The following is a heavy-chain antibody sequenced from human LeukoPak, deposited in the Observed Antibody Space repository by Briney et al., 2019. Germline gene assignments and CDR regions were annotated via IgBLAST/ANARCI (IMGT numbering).Heavy chain of an antibody. J-gene: IGHJ4*02. V-gene: IGHV4-4*09. Sequence: SETLSLTCTVSDGSISNYYWSWIRQPPGKGLEWIGYIYTSGSTNYNPSLKSRVTISVDTSKNQFSLKLSSVTAADTAVYYCARHLTGSSVCIEYWGQGTLVTVSS. CDR3: ARHLTGSSVCIEY. CDR2: IYTSGST. CDR1: DGSISNYY. D-gene: IGHD2-8*02.